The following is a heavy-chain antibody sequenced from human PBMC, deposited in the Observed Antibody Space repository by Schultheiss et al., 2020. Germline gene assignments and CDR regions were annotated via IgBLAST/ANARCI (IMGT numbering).Heavy chain of an antibody. CDR2: INHSGST. J-gene: IGHJ6*04. CDR1: GGSFSGYY. D-gene: IGHD6-19*01. V-gene: IGHV4-34*01. CDR3: ARHLAYSVAGYYYYYGMDV. Sequence: SETLSLTCAVYGGSFSGYYWSWIRQPPGKGLEWIGEINHSGSTNYNPSLKSRVTISVDKSKNQFSLKLSSVTAADTAVYYCARHLAYSVAGYYYYYGMDVWGKGTTVTVSS.